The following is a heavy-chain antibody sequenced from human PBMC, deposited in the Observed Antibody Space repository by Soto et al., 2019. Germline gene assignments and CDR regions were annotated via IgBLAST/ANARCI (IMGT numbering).Heavy chain of an antibody. CDR1: GFTFSSYA. CDR3: AKFSPGITMVRGVQPYDY. CDR2: ISGSGGST. Sequence: PGGSLRLSCAASGFTFSSYAMSWVRQAPGKGLEWVSAISGSGGSTYYADSVKGRFTISRDNSKNTLYLQMNSLRAEDTAVYYCAKFSPGITMVRGVQPYDYWGQGTLVTVSS. J-gene: IGHJ4*02. D-gene: IGHD3-10*01. V-gene: IGHV3-23*01.